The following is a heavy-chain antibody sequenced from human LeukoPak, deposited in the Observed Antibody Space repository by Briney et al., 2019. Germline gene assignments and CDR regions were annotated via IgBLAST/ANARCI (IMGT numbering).Heavy chain of an antibody. CDR2: IKEDGSEK. J-gene: IGHJ4*02. V-gene: IGHV3-7*01. Sequence: GGSLRLSCAASGFTFSDYWMNWVRQAPGKGLEWGANIKEDGSEKFYVHSVRGRFTISRDNAKNSLYLQMDSLRAEDSAVYYCARYHWNDVAYWGQGTLVTVSS. D-gene: IGHD1-1*01. CDR3: ARYHWNDVAY. CDR1: GFTFSDYW.